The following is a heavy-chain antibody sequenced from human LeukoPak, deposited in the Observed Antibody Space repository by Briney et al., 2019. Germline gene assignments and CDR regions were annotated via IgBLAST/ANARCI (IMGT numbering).Heavy chain of an antibody. J-gene: IGHJ4*02. CDR2: ISSSGSTI. CDR3: AKLRYSSSSPFRG. CDR1: GFTFSDYY. V-gene: IGHV3-11*01. Sequence: GGSLRLSCAASGFTFSDYYMSWIRQAPGKGLEWVSYISSSGSTIYYADSVKGRFTISRDNAKNSLYLQMNSLRAEDTAVYYCAKLRYSSSSPFRGWGQGTLVTVSS. D-gene: IGHD6-6*01.